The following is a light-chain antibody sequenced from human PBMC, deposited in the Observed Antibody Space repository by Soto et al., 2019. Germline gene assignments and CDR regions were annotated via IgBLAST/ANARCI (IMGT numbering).Light chain of an antibody. J-gene: IGKJ1*01. CDR2: DAS. CDR1: ETIGTY. CDR3: QQRTNWPPWT. Sequence: EIVLTQSPATLSFSPGGRATLSCRASETIGTYLAWYPQNPGQAPRLLISDASKRDPGIPARFSGSGSGSDFTLNISGLEPESFSSYYCQQRTNWPPWTFGQGTKVATK. V-gene: IGKV3-11*02.